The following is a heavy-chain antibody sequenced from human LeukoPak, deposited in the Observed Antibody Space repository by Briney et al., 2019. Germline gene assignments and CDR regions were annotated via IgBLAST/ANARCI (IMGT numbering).Heavy chain of an antibody. V-gene: IGHV1-69*01. CDR2: IIPVFGTA. Sequence: SVKVSCKASGGTFSSYAISWVRQAPGQGLEWMGGIIPVFGTANYAQKFQGRVTITADESTSTAYMELSSLRSEDTAVYYCAVGDIVVVPAAMTVDYYYYRGMEVGGQGTTVSV. CDR1: GGTFSSYA. CDR3: AVGDIVVVPAAMTVDYYYYRGMEV. D-gene: IGHD2-2*01. J-gene: IGHJ6*02.